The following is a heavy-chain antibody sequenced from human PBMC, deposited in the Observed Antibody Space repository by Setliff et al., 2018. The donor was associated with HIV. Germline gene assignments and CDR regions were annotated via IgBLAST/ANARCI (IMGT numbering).Heavy chain of an antibody. Sequence: ASVKVSCKVSGYTLTELSMHWVRQAPGKGLEWMGRFDPEDGDTIYAQKFQGRVTMTEDTSADTACMELSSLRSEDTAVYYCATAKEVWLAEGGFDYWGQGTRVTVSS. CDR1: GYTLTELS. CDR2: FDPEDGDT. V-gene: IGHV1-24*01. D-gene: IGHD6-19*01. J-gene: IGHJ4*02. CDR3: ATAKEVWLAEGGFDY.